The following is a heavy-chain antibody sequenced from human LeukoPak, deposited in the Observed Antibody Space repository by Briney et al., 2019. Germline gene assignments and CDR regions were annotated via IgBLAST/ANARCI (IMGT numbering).Heavy chain of an antibody. J-gene: IGHJ4*02. CDR1: GGSISSYH. D-gene: IGHD3-10*01. V-gene: IGHV4-59*01. Sequence: PSETLSLTCTVSGGSISSYHWSWIRQPPGKGLEWIGYIYYSGSTNYNPSLKSRVTISVDTSKNQFSLKLSSVTAADTAVYYCAREERGYYYGSGSYDYWGQGTLVTVSS. CDR3: AREERGYYYGSGSYDY. CDR2: IYYSGST.